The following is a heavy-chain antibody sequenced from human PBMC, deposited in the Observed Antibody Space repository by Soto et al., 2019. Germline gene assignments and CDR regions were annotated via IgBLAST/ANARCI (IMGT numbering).Heavy chain of an antibody. CDR3: ARHRGYNSVWVNGAPYYYYYGMDV. V-gene: IGHV5-51*01. D-gene: IGHD6-19*01. CDR2: IYPGDSDT. CDR1: GYSFTSYW. Sequence: PGESLKISCKGSGYSFTSYWIGWVRQMPGKGLEWMGIIYPGDSDTRYSPSFQGQVTISADKSISTAYLQWSSLKASDTAMYYCARHRGYNSVWVNGAPYYYYYGMDVWGQGSTVTASS. J-gene: IGHJ6*02.